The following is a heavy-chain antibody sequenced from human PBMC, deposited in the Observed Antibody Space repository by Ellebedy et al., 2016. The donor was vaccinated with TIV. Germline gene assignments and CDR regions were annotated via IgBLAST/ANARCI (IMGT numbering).Heavy chain of an antibody. D-gene: IGHD4-11*01. V-gene: IGHV4-34*01. CDR3: ARAAPTVGWFDP. CDR1: GGSFSGYY. Sequence: MPSETLSLTCAVYGGSFSGYYWSRIRQPPGKGLEWIGEINHSGSTNYNPSLKSRVTVSVDTSKNQFSLKLSSVTAADTAVYYCARAAPTVGWFDPWGQGTLVTVSS. CDR2: INHSGST. J-gene: IGHJ5*02.